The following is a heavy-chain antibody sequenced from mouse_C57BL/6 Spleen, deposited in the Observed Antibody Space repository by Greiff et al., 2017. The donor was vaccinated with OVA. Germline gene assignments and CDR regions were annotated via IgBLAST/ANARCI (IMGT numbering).Heavy chain of an antibody. J-gene: IGHJ1*03. V-gene: IGHV1-53*01. D-gene: IGHD2-4*01. Sequence: QVQLQQPGTELVKPGASVKLSCKASGYTFTSYWMHWVKQRPGQGLEWIGNIIPSNGGTNYNEKFKGKATLTVDKSSSTASMQLSSLTSEDSAVYYCARPYYDYDRGYFDVWGTGTTVTVSS. CDR3: ARPYYDYDRGYFDV. CDR1: GYTFTSYW. CDR2: IIPSNGGT.